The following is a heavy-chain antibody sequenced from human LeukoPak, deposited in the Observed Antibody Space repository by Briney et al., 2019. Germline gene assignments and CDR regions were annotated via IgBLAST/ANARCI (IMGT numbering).Heavy chain of an antibody. Sequence: GGSLRLSCAGSRFSFSDYSMHWVRQAPSKGLEWVAVISFDGSNKYYADSVKGRFTISRDNSKNTLYLQMNSLRAEDTAVYYCARGQYCSTSSCYSYYHYYYMDVWGKGTTVTVSS. CDR1: RFSFSDYS. CDR2: ISFDGSNK. J-gene: IGHJ6*03. CDR3: ARGQYCSTSSCYSYYHYYYMDV. D-gene: IGHD2-2*01. V-gene: IGHV3-30-3*01.